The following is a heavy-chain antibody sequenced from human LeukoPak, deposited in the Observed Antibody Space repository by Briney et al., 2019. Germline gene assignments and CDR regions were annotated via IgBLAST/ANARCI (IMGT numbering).Heavy chain of an antibody. V-gene: IGHV3-23*01. CDR3: AKDLDIVEATSYFDY. J-gene: IGHJ4*02. CDR1: GFTFSSYA. Sequence: GGSLRLSCAASGFTFSSYAMSWVRQAPGKGLEWVSAISGSGGSTYYADSVKGRFTISRDNSKNTLYLQMNSLRAEDTAVYYCAKDLDIVEATSYFDYWGQGTLVTVSS. CDR2: ISGSGGST. D-gene: IGHD1-26*01.